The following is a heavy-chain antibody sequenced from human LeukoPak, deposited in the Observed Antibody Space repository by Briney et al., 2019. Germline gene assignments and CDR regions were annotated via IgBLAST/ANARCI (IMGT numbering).Heavy chain of an antibody. V-gene: IGHV3-53*01. D-gene: IGHD4-11*01. CDR2: IYSGGST. Sequence: GGSLRLSCAASGFNFGAYTINWVRQAPGKGLEWVSVIYSGGSTYYADSVKGRFTISRDNSKNTLYLQMNSLRAEDTAVYYCARDNDYRAFDIWGQGTMVTVSS. J-gene: IGHJ3*02. CDR3: ARDNDYRAFDI. CDR1: GFNFGAYT.